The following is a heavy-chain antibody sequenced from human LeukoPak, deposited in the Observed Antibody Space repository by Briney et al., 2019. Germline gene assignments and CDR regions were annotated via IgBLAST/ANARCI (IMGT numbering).Heavy chain of an antibody. Sequence: ASVKVSCRASDYTFTSYGISWVRQAPGQGLEWMGWITSYNGNTNYAQKLQGRVTMTTDTSTSTAYMELRSLRSDDTAVYYCARVKGSSWAIDAFDIWGQGTMVTVSS. V-gene: IGHV1-18*01. CDR2: ITSYNGNT. CDR1: DYTFTSYG. D-gene: IGHD6-13*01. J-gene: IGHJ3*02. CDR3: ARVKGSSWAIDAFDI.